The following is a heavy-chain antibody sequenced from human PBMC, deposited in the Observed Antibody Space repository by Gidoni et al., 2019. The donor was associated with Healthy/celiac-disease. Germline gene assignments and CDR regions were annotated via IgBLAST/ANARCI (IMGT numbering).Heavy chain of an antibody. CDR3: AREGYYGSGSFAGMDV. CDR2: IWYDGSNK. Sequence: QVQLVESGGGVVQPGRSLRLSCAASGFTFISYGMHWVRPAPVKGLEWVAVIWYDGSNKYYADYVKGRFTISRDNSKNTLYLQMNSLRAEDTAVYYCAREGYYGSGSFAGMDVWGQGTTVTVS. J-gene: IGHJ6*02. D-gene: IGHD3-10*01. CDR1: GFTFISYG. V-gene: IGHV3-33*01.